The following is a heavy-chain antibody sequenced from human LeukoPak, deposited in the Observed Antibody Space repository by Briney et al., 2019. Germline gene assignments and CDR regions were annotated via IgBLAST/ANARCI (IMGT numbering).Heavy chain of an antibody. CDR2: ISDGGHNT. J-gene: IGHJ4*02. CDR1: GFTFSSYA. CDR3: AKDWSAYYFYFDQ. V-gene: IGHV3-23*01. D-gene: IGHD3-3*01. Sequence: GGSLRLSCAASGFTFSSYAMSWVRQAPGKGLDWVSAISDGGHNTYYADSVKGRFTISGDNSKNTLYLQMNSLRAEDTAVYYCAKDWSAYYFYFDQWGQGTLVTVSS.